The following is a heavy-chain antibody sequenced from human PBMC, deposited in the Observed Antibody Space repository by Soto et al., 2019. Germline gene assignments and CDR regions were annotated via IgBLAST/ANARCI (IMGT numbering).Heavy chain of an antibody. CDR1: GFTSSTYN. CDR2: INGRGNYI. J-gene: IGHJ4*02. V-gene: IGHV3-21*01. D-gene: IGHD1-26*01. CDR3: AREDGIVGATSAFDY. Sequence: EVLLVESGGGLVKPGGSLRLSCAASGFTSSTYNMNWVRQAPGKGLEWVSSINGRGNYIYYTDAVKGRLTISRDNAKTSLYLQMNSLRAADTAVYYCAREDGIVGATSAFDYWGQGTLVTVSS.